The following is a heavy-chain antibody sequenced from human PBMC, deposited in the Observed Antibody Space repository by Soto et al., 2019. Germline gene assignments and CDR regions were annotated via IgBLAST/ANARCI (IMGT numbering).Heavy chain of an antibody. CDR3: ARRDAVAGHFDY. V-gene: IGHV5-51*03. Sequence: EVQLVQSGAEVKKPGESLKISCKGFGYSFTNYWIGWVRQLPGNGLEWMGIIYGDDSDTRYSPSFQGQITISADKSSSTAYLQWGSLKASDTAIYYCARRDAVAGHFDYWGQGTLVTVSS. D-gene: IGHD6-19*01. CDR2: IYGDDSDT. J-gene: IGHJ4*02. CDR1: GYSFTNYW.